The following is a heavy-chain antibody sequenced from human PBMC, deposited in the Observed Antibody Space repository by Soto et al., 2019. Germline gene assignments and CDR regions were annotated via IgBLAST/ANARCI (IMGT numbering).Heavy chain of an antibody. CDR3: AREYHP. Sequence: QVHLQESGPGLVKPSETLSLTCTVSGGSVSTGSYYWTWIRQPPGKGLEWIGHIYYSGSTNYNPSLHDRVTISLDTSRNQFSLKLSPVTAADTAVYYCAREYHPWGQGTLVTVSS. V-gene: IGHV4-61*01. CDR1: GGSVSTGSYY. CDR2: IYYSGST. J-gene: IGHJ5*02. D-gene: IGHD2-2*02.